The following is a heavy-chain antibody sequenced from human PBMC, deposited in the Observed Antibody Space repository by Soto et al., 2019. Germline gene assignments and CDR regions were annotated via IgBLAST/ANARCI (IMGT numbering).Heavy chain of an antibody. Sequence: QLQLQESGPGLVKPSETLSLTCTVSEGSISSGNYYWVWVRQAPGKWLEWIGSVYNVGSPYYNPSLKIRVTIAADTSRNQFYMEWNSVTAAASSAYFCARQRPPVRRRQPDAFDVWGQGTMVTVSS. CDR3: ARQRPPVRRRQPDAFDV. CDR1: EGSISSGNYY. V-gene: IGHV4-39*01. D-gene: IGHD3-10*01. J-gene: IGHJ3*01. CDR2: VYNVGSP.